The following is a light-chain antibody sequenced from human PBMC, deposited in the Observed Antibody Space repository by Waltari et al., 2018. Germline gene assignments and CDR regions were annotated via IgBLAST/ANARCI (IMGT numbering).Light chain of an antibody. CDR2: EVN. V-gene: IGLV2-8*01. J-gene: IGLJ3*02. CDR1: RSNVGVYNF. CDR3: TSYAGKNFLV. Sequence: QSVLTQPPSASGSLGQSVTISCTGARSNVGVYNFVSWYQQHPGKAPKLIIYEVNKRPSGVPDRFSGSKSGNTASLTVSGLLAEDEADYYCTSYAGKNFLVFGGGTNLTVL.